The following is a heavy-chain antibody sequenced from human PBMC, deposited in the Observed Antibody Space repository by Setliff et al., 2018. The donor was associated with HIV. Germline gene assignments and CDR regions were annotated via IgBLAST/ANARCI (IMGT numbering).Heavy chain of an antibody. Sequence: SETLSLTCTVSRGSISRYYWSWIRQPPGKGLEWIGYIYYSGSTYYNPSLKSRVTISIDTSKNQFSLKLSSVTAADTAVYYCARGLVVVTDSDYDTNYYYYYYMDVWGKGTTVTVSS. CDR1: RGSISRYY. CDR3: ARGLVVVTDSDYDTNYYYYYYMDV. V-gene: IGHV4-59*06. CDR2: IYYSGST. J-gene: IGHJ6*03. D-gene: IGHD5-12*01.